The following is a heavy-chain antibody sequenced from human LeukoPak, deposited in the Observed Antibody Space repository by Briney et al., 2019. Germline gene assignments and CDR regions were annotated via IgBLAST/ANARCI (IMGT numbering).Heavy chain of an antibody. J-gene: IGHJ4*02. V-gene: IGHV3-7*01. Sequence: PGGSLRLSCAASGFTFSSYSMNWVRQAPGKGLEWVANINQDGSEKYYVDSVRGRFTISRDNAKNSLYLQMNSLRGEDTAVYYCARNAPFDYWGQGSLVTVSS. CDR2: INQDGSEK. CDR3: ARNAPFDY. CDR1: GFTFSSYS.